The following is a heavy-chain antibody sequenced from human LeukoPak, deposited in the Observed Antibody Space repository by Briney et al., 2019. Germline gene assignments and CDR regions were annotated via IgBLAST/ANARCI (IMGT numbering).Heavy chain of an antibody. V-gene: IGHV3-66*01. Sequence: PGGSLRLSCAASGFTFSSYSMNWVRQAPGKGLEWVSLIYSGGSTYYADSVKGRFTISRDNSKNTLYLQMNSLRAEDTALYFCAQWSRYFDYWGQGTLVTVSS. D-gene: IGHD1-26*01. CDR1: GFTFSSYS. CDR2: IYSGGST. CDR3: AQWSRYFDY. J-gene: IGHJ4*02.